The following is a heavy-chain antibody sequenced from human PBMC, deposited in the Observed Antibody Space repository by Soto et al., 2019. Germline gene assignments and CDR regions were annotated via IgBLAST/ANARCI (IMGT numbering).Heavy chain of an antibody. D-gene: IGHD3-10*01. CDR1: GGSISSSNW. V-gene: IGHV4-4*02. Sequence: SETLSLTCAVSGGSISSSNWCSCVRQPPGKGLEGIGEIYHSRSTNYNPSLKSRVTISVDTSKNQFSLKLSSVTAADTAVYYCASRSYYGSGSYSSYYYGMDVWGQGTTVTVSS. J-gene: IGHJ6*02. CDR2: IYHSRST. CDR3: ASRSYYGSGSYSSYYYGMDV.